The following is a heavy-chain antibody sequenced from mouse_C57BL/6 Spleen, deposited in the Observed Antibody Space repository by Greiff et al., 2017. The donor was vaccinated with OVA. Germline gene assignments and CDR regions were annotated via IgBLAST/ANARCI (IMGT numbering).Heavy chain of an antibody. D-gene: IGHD2-3*01. Sequence: EVQLVESGGGLVKPGGSLKLSCAASGFTFSDYGMHWVRQAPEKGLEWVAYISSGSSTIYYADTVKGRFTISRDNANNTLFLQMSSLKYEDTAMYYCARVGYYEWFAYWGQGTLVTVSA. CDR3: ARVGYYEWFAY. CDR1: GFTFSDYG. CDR2: ISSGSSTI. V-gene: IGHV5-17*01. J-gene: IGHJ3*01.